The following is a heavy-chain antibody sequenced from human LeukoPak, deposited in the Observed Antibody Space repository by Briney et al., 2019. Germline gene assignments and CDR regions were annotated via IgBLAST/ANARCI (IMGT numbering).Heavy chain of an antibody. CDR1: GGSISSGGYS. Sequence: SSETLSLTCAVSGGSISSGGYSWSWIRQHPGKGLEWIGYIYYSGSTYYNPSLKSRVTISVDTSKNQFSLKLSSVTAADTAVYYCARVDILTGYYLDYWGQGTLVTVSS. D-gene: IGHD3-9*01. J-gene: IGHJ4*02. V-gene: IGHV4-31*11. CDR3: ARVDILTGYYLDY. CDR2: IYYSGST.